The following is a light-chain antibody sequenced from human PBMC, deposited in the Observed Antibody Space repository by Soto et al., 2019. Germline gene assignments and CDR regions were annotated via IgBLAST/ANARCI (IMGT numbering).Light chain of an antibody. Sequence: QSALTQPPSASGSPGQSVTISCTGTSSDVGGYNYVCWYQQYPGKAPKLMIYDVSKRPSGVADRFSGSKLGNTASLTVSGLQAEDEADYYCSSYAGGNVVVFGGGTNLTVL. CDR1: SSDVGGYNY. J-gene: IGLJ2*01. V-gene: IGLV2-8*01. CDR2: DVS. CDR3: SSYAGGNVVV.